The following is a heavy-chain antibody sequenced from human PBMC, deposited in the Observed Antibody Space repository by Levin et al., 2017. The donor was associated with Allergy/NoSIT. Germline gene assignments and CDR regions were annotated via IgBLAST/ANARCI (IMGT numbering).Heavy chain of an antibody. D-gene: IGHD2-15*01. V-gene: IGHV3-30-3*01. CDR3: ARGIVVVVAATSNWFDP. CDR1: GFTFSSYA. J-gene: IGHJ5*02. Sequence: GESLKISCAASGFTFSSYAMHWVRQAPGKGLEWVAVISYDGSNKYYADSVKGRFSISRDNSKNTLYLQMNSLRAEDTAAYYCARGIVVVVAATSNWFDPWGQGTLVTVSS. CDR2: ISYDGSNK.